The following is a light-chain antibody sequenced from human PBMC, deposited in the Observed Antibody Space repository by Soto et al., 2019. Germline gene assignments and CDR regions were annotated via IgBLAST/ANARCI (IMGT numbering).Light chain of an antibody. CDR3: TYYTTSSAYV. J-gene: IGLJ1*01. CDR2: DVT. Sequence: QSVLTQPASVSGSPGQSIAISCTGTSSDVGGYKYVSWYQQHPGKAPKLLIYDVTNRPSGVSDRFSGSKSGNTASLTISGLQSEDEADYYCTYYTTSSAYVFGTGNKVPVL. CDR1: SSDVGGYKY. V-gene: IGLV2-14*01.